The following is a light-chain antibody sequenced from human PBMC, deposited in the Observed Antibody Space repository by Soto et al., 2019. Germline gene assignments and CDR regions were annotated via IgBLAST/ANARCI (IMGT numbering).Light chain of an antibody. CDR3: QKYDSAPHT. J-gene: IGKJ4*01. CDR1: LPISNS. V-gene: IGKV1-27*01. CDR2: AES. Sequence: DIQRTQSPSSLSASVGDRVTITCRASLPISNSLAWYQQKPGKIPNLLIYAESTLQAGVTSRFSGSGSGPDFPLTIISLQSEDGAAYYCQKYDSAPHTFGGGNKVESK.